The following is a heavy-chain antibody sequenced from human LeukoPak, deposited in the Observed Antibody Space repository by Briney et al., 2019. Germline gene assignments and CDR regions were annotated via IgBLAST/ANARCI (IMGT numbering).Heavy chain of an antibody. V-gene: IGHV3-7*01. CDR2: IKQDGSEK. CDR1: GFTFSSYW. CDR3: ARDLYYGSGSLDY. J-gene: IGHJ4*02. Sequence: GGSLRLSCAASGFTFSSYWMSWVRQAPGKGLEWVANIKQDGSEKYYVDSVKGRFTISRDNAKNSLYLQMNSLRAEDTAVYYCARDLYYGSGSLDYWGQGTLVTVSS. D-gene: IGHD3-10*01.